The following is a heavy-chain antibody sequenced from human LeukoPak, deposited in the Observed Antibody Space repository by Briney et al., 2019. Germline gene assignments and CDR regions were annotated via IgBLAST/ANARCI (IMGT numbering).Heavy chain of an antibody. CDR2: ISATGIT. V-gene: IGHV4-4*07. CDR1: GGSISSSY. Sequence: SETLSLTCNVSGGSISSSYWSWIRQPAGKGLEWIGRISATGITHYNPSLESRVAMSVDMSRNQFSLKLSSVAAADTAVFYCARHLGPWGPGTLVTVSS. D-gene: IGHD1-26*01. CDR3: ARHLGP. J-gene: IGHJ4*02.